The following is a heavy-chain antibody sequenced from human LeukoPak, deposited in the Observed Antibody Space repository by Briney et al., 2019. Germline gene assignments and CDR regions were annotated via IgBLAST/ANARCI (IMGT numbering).Heavy chain of an antibody. CDR3: SRDPGGTYSGYNFLDY. CDR2: IRGKAYGGAT. V-gene: IGHV3-49*04. J-gene: IGHJ4*02. CDR1: GFTFGDYT. Sequence: GGSLRLSCTASGFTFGDYTMSWVRQAPGKGLEWVGFIRGKAYGGATEYAATVKGRLTISRDDSKSIAYLQMNSLETEDTAVYYCSRDPGGTYSGYNFLDYWGQGTLVTVSS. D-gene: IGHD5-12*01.